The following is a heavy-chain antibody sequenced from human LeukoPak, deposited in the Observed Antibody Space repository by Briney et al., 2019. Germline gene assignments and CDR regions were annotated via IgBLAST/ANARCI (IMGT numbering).Heavy chain of an antibody. D-gene: IGHD6-13*01. CDR3: ARGITAAAGKDY. J-gene: IGHJ4*02. CDR1: GGSFSGYY. V-gene: IGHV4-34*01. Sequence: SETLSLTCAVYGGSFSGYYWSWIRQPPGKGLEWIGEINHSGSTNYNPSLKSRVTISVDTSKNQFSLKLSSVTAADMAVYYCARGITAAAGKDYWGQGTLVTVSS. CDR2: INHSGST.